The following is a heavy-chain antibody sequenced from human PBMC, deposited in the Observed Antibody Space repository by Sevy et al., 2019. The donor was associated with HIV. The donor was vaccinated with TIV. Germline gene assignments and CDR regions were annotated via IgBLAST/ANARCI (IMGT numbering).Heavy chain of an antibody. Sequence: GGSLRLSCAASGFTFRNNGMHWVRQAPGKGLEWVAVIWYDGSIKYYADSVKGRFTISRDNSKNTLYLQMNSLRVEDTAVYYCASAYRNDFDRPSGPLDPWGQGTLVTVSS. CDR2: IWYDGSIK. CDR3: ASAYRNDFDRPSGPLDP. D-gene: IGHD3-22*01. CDR1: GFTFRNNG. J-gene: IGHJ5*02. V-gene: IGHV3-33*08.